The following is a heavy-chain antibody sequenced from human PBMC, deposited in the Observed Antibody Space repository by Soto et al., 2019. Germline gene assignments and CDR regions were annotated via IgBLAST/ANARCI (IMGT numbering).Heavy chain of an antibody. J-gene: IGHJ3*02. Sequence: EVQLVESGGGLIKPGGSLRLSCAASGFTFSTYAMNWVRQAPGKGLEWVSSFSYSGDYIYYADSMKGRFTISRDNAKNSLYLQINSLRAEDTAVYYCARERSTYSTTWSDAFDIWGQGTMVTVSS. D-gene: IGHD6-13*01. CDR3: ARERSTYSTTWSDAFDI. CDR1: GFTFSTYA. V-gene: IGHV3-21*01. CDR2: FSYSGDYI.